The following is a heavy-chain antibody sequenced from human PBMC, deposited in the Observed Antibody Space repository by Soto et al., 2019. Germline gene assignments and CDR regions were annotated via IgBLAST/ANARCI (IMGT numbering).Heavy chain of an antibody. CDR3: VRGLPLSGYPPFYFDY. D-gene: IGHD3-22*01. CDR1: GFSVSSNY. CDR2: IHSGGST. V-gene: IGHV3-53*04. Sequence: GGSLRLSCAASGFSVSSNYMSWVRQAPGKGLEWVSVIHSGGSTYYADSVKGRFTISRHNSKNTLYLQMNSLRTEDTAVYYCVRGLPLSGYPPFYFDYWGQGTLVTVSS. J-gene: IGHJ4*02.